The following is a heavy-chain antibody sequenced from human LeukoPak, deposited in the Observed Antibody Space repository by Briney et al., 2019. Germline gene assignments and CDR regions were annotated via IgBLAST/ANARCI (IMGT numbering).Heavy chain of an antibody. J-gene: IGHJ3*02. CDR3: ARSLYGVSDAFDI. CDR1: GYSFANYW. Sequence: GESLKISCQGSGYSFANYWVGWVRHMPGKGLEWMAIMHPGDSDIRYSPSFQGQVTISADKSISTAYLQWSSLKVSDTAMYYCARSLYGVSDAFDIWGQGTMVTVSS. D-gene: IGHD2-2*02. V-gene: IGHV5-51*01. CDR2: MHPGDSDI.